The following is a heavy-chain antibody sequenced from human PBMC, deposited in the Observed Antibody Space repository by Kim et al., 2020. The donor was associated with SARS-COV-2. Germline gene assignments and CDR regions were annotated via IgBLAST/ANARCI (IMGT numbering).Heavy chain of an antibody. D-gene: IGHD6-19*01. J-gene: IGHJ3*02. CDR3: ARGAVAGDDAFDI. CDR1: GFTFSSYR. V-gene: IGHV3-30*03. CDR2: ISYDGSNK. Sequence: GGSLRLSCAASGFTFSSYRMHWVRQAPGKGLEWVAVISYDGSNKYYADSVKGRFTISRDNSKNTLYLQMNSLRAEDTAVYYCARGAVAGDDAFDIWGQGTMVTVSS.